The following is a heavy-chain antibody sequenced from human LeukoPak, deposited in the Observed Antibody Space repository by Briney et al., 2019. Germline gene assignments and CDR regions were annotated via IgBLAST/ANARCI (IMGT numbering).Heavy chain of an antibody. CDR2: IYYSGST. J-gene: IGHJ4*02. D-gene: IGHD3-16*01. V-gene: IGHV4-59*01. CDR1: GGSISSYY. CDR3: ARERSSMITFGGAFDY. Sequence: PSETLSLTCSVSGGSISSYYWSWIRQPPGKGLEWIGYIYYSGSTNYNPSLKSRVTISVDTSKNQFSLKLSSVTAADTAVYYCARERSSMITFGGAFDYWGQGTLVTVSS.